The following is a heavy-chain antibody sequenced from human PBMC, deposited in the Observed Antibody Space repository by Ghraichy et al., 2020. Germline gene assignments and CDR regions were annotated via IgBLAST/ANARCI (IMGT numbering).Heavy chain of an antibody. Sequence: ASVKVSCKASGYTFTSYAMHWVRQAPGQRLEWMGWINAGNGNTKYSQKFQGRVTITRDTSASTAYMELSSLRSEDTAVYYCARVATHYYDSSGYYSLDYWGQGTLVTVSS. J-gene: IGHJ4*02. CDR1: GYTFTSYA. CDR3: ARVATHYYDSSGYYSLDY. V-gene: IGHV1-3*01. D-gene: IGHD3-22*01. CDR2: INAGNGNT.